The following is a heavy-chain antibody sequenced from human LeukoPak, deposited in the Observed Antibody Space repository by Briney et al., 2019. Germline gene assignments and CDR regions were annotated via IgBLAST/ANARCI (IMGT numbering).Heavy chain of an antibody. J-gene: IGHJ4*02. CDR2: IYYSGST. CDR3: SGYYSSPERYFDY. V-gene: IGHV4-59*06. Sequence: SETLSLTCTVSGGSISSYYWSWIRQPPGKGLEWIGYIYYSGSTYYNPSLKSRVTISVDTSKNQFSLKLSSVTAADTAVYYCSGYYSSPERYFDYWGQGTLVTVSS. D-gene: IGHD3-22*01. CDR1: GGSISSYY.